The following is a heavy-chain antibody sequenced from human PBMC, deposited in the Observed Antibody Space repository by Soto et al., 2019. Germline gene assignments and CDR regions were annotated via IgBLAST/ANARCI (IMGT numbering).Heavy chain of an antibody. V-gene: IGHV4-4*07. J-gene: IGHJ4*02. CDR1: GGSISQYY. CDR3: ARDPSGSYYFDY. Sequence: SETLSLTCGVSGGSISQYYWSWIRQPAGKGLEWIGRIYSGGSTNYNPSLESRVTMSVDTSKNQFSLKLSSVTAADTAVYYCARDPSGSYYFDYWGQGTLVTVSS. CDR2: IYSGGST. D-gene: IGHD1-26*01.